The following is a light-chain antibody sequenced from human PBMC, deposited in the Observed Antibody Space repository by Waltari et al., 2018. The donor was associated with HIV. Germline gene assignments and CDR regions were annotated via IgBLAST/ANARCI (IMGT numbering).Light chain of an antibody. Sequence: EIVLTQSPVTLSLYPGEGATLSCGASQSVTSTYLAWYQQRPGLAPRLVIYDASRRATGIPDRFRGSGSGTDFTLTISTLEPEDFAMYYCQQYGTSPFTFGPGTKVEIK. CDR2: DAS. CDR3: QQYGTSPFT. J-gene: IGKJ3*01. CDR1: QSVTSTY. V-gene: IGKV3D-20*01.